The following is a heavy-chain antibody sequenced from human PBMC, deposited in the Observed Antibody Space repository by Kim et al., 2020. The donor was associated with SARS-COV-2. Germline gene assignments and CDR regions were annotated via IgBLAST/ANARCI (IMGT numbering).Heavy chain of an antibody. Sequence: GGSLRLSCAASGFTVSSNYMSWVRQAPGKGLEWVSVIYSGGSTYYADSVKGRFTISRDNSKNTLYLQMNSLRAEDTAVYYCARGALLAYCGGDCYSFDYWGQGTLVTVSS. D-gene: IGHD2-21*02. CDR3: ARGALLAYCGGDCYSFDY. CDR2: IYSGGST. V-gene: IGHV3-66*02. CDR1: GFTVSSNY. J-gene: IGHJ4*02.